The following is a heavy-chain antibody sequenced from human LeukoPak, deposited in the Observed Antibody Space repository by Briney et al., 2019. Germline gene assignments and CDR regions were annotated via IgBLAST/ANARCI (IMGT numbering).Heavy chain of an antibody. CDR1: GFTFSSFG. CDR3: ARDSMGVSFFDY. J-gene: IGHJ4*02. D-gene: IGHD2/OR15-2a*01. Sequence: GGSLRLSCAASGFTFSSFGMNWVRQAPGKGLEWVSYISSSGNTIYYTDSVKGRFTISRDNAKNSLYLQMKSLRAKDTAVYYCARDSMGVSFFDYWGQGTLVTVSS. CDR2: ISSSGNTI. V-gene: IGHV3-48*03.